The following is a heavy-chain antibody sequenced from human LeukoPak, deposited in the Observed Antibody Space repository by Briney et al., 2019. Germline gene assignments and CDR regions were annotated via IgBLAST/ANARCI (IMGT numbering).Heavy chain of an antibody. J-gene: IGHJ4*02. V-gene: IGHV3-15*01. CDR1: GFTFSNAW. D-gene: IGHD2-2*01. CDR3: AKTRVTVVPAALDY. Sequence: GGSLRLSCAASGFTFSNAWMSWVRQAPGKGLEWVGRIKSKTDGGTTDYAAPVKGRFTISRDNSKNTLYLQMNSLRAEDTAVYYCAKTRVTVVPAALDYWGQGTLVTVSS. CDR2: IKSKTDGGTT.